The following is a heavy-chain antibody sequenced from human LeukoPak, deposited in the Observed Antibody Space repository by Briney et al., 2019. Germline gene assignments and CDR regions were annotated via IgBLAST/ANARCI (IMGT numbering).Heavy chain of an antibody. J-gene: IGHJ4*02. Sequence: PGGSLRLSCAASGFTFNRNAISWVRQAPGKGMGWVSTSGGSGDKTFYADSVKGRFTIYRDNSKNMVHLQMDSLTGEDTVLYDCVRRGNASSCWGDHDFWGQGALVTASS. CDR2: SGGSGDKT. CDR3: VRRGNASSCWGDHDF. CDR1: GFTFNRNA. D-gene: IGHD6-19*01. V-gene: IGHV3-23*01.